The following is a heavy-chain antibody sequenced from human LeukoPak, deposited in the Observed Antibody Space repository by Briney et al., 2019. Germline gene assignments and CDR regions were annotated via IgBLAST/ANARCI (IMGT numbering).Heavy chain of an antibody. CDR1: GYTFTSYD. CDR3: AREKPGSYYVY. Sequence: ASVKVSCKASGYTFTSYDINWVRQAPGQGPEWMGWISAYNGNTNYAQKLQGRVTMTTDTSTSTAYMELRSLRSDDTAVYYCAREKPGSYYVYWGQGTLVTVSS. D-gene: IGHD1-26*01. J-gene: IGHJ4*02. CDR2: ISAYNGNT. V-gene: IGHV1-18*01.